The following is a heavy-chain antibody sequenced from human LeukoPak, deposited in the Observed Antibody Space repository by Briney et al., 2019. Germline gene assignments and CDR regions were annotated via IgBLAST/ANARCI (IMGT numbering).Heavy chain of an antibody. D-gene: IGHD3-3*01. J-gene: IGHJ4*02. Sequence: GGSLRLSCTTSGFTFSNYGMYWVRQAPGKGLEWVAVIWCDGSNIHYADSVKGRFSISRDNSMSTLYLQMNSLRAEDTAVYYRATCYNFWSGNCFDYWGQGTLVTVSS. CDR3: ATCYNFWSGNCFDY. CDR1: GFTFSNYG. CDR2: IWCDGSNI. V-gene: IGHV3-33*01.